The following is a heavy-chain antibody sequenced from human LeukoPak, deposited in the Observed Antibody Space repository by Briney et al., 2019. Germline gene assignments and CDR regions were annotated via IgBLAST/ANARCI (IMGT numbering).Heavy chain of an antibody. V-gene: IGHV3-7*01. Sequence: PGGSLRLSCAASGFTFSSFWMTWVRQTPGKGLEWVANINQDGTEKYYVDSVKGRFTISRDNAKNSLYLQMNSLRAEDTAVYYCARSQFDRTTYVSEYFQHWGQGTLVTVSS. D-gene: IGHD2/OR15-2a*01. J-gene: IGHJ1*01. CDR1: GFTFSSFW. CDR3: ARSQFDRTTYVSEYFQH. CDR2: INQDGTEK.